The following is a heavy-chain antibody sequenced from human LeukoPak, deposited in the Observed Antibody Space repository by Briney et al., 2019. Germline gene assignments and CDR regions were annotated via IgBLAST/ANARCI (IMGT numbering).Heavy chain of an antibody. Sequence: GASVKVSCKVSGGTFSSYAISWVRQAPGQGLEWMGGIIPIFGTANYAQKFQGRVTITTDESTSTAYIELSSLRSEDTAVYYCARDKVPARYYYYMDVWGKGTTVTVSS. D-gene: IGHD2-2*01. CDR1: GGTFSSYA. J-gene: IGHJ6*03. CDR3: ARDKVPARYYYYMDV. V-gene: IGHV1-69*05. CDR2: IIPIFGTA.